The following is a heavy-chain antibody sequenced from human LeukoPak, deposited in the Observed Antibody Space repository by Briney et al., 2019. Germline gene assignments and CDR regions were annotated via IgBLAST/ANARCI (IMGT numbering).Heavy chain of an antibody. Sequence: PGGSLRLSCAASGFTFSSYWMSWVRQAPGKGLEWVSVIYSGGSTYYADSVKGRFTISRDNSKNTLYLQMNSLRAEDTAVYYCARSYSSGCFDYWGQGTLVTVSS. V-gene: IGHV3-66*02. J-gene: IGHJ4*02. CDR1: GFTFSSYW. D-gene: IGHD6-19*01. CDR2: IYSGGST. CDR3: ARSYSSGCFDY.